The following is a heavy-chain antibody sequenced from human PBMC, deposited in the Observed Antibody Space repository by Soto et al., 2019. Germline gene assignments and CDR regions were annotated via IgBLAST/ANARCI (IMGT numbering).Heavy chain of an antibody. V-gene: IGHV3-9*01. CDR1: GFTVAESA. J-gene: IGHJ4*02. Sequence: GGSLRLSCAASGFTVAESAMHWVRQAPGKGLEWVSGISWNSRSIDYADSVKGRFTISRDNAKNSLFLQMNSLRPEDTALYYCTKGYYGSGSSYFDYWGREPWSPSPQ. D-gene: IGHD3-10*01. CDR3: TKGYYGSGSSYFDY. CDR2: ISWNSRSI.